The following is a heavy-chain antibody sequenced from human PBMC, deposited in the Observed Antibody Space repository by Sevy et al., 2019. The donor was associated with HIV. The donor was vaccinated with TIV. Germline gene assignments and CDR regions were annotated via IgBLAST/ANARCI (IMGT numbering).Heavy chain of an antibody. J-gene: IGHJ6*02. CDR1: GFTVSSNY. Sequence: GGSLRLSCAASGFTVSSNYMSWVRQAPGKGLEWVSVIYSGGSTYYADSVKGRFTISRDNSKNTLYLQMNSLRAEDTAVYYCARASGDGYNSRPYYYYGMDVWGQGTTVTVSS. CDR3: ARASGDGYNSRPYYYYGMDV. V-gene: IGHV3-53*01. CDR2: IYSGGST. D-gene: IGHD5-12*01.